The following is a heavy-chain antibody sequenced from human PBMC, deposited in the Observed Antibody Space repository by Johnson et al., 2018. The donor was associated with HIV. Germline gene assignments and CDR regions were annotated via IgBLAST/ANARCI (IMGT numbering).Heavy chain of an antibody. D-gene: IGHD1-1*01. V-gene: IGHV3-7*05. CDR3: ARDPGYSAFDI. CDR2: IKEDSSEK. Sequence: VQLVESGGGLVQPGGSLRLSCAASGFIFNDYWMSWVRQSPGKGLEFVANIKEDSSEKAYVDSVRGRFTISRDNAKNSVGLQMNNLRAEDTAIYYCARDPGYSAFDIWGQGTMVTVSS. J-gene: IGHJ3*02. CDR1: GFIFNDYW.